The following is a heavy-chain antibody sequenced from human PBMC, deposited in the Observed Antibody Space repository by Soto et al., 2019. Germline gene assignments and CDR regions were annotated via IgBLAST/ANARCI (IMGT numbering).Heavy chain of an antibody. CDR3: ARGRGWRDY. CDR1: GYTFTNYD. V-gene: IGHV1-8*01. J-gene: IGHJ4*02. D-gene: IGHD2-15*01. Sequence: QVQLVQAGAEVKKPGASVTVSCKDSGYTFTNYDINWVRQAPGQGLEWMGWMDPKSGNTDYAQKFQGRVTITRNTSISTAYLEVSSLSSEDTAVYFCARGRGWRDYWGQGTLVTVSS. CDR2: MDPKSGNT.